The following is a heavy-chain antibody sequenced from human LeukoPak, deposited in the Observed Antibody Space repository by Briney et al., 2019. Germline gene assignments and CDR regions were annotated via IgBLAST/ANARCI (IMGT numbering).Heavy chain of an antibody. V-gene: IGHV4-4*07. CDR3: ARENTGSYREFDY. CDR1: GGSISSYY. J-gene: IGHJ4*01. D-gene: IGHD1-26*01. CDR2: IYSGGST. Sequence: PSETLSLTCTVSGGSISSYYWSWIRQPAGKGLEWIGRIYSGGSTNYNPSLKSRVTMSVASSNNQFSLKLSSVTAADTAVFCCARENTGSYREFDYWGHGILVTVSS.